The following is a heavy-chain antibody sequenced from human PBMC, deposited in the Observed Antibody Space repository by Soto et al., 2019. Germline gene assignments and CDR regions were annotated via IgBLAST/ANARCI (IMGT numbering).Heavy chain of an antibody. Sequence: EVQLVESGGGLVEPGGSLRLSCAASGITFSNAWMNWVRKAPGKGLEYIGRIRSKTDGGTTEYAAPVEGRFTVSRDDSKNTLYLQMSGLKTEDTAVYHCTTTRPGTNVFDNWGQGTLVTVSS. CDR2: IRSKTDGGTT. D-gene: IGHD6-13*01. CDR1: GITFSNAW. J-gene: IGHJ3*02. V-gene: IGHV3-15*01. CDR3: TTTRPGTNVFDN.